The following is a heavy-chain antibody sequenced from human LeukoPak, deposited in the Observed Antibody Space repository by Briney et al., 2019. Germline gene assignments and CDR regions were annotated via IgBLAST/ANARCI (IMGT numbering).Heavy chain of an antibody. CDR1: GFNFNTYS. D-gene: IGHD6-19*01. J-gene: IGHJ4*02. V-gene: IGHV3-21*01. Sequence: PGGSLRLSCAASGFNFNTYSMNWVRQAPGKGLEWVPSISGSSSYIYYADSVKGRFTISRDNAKNSVYLQMSSLRAEDTAVYYCARLQWLQTGRDFFDYWGQGTLVTVSS. CDR3: ARLQWLQTGRDFFDY. CDR2: ISGSSSYI.